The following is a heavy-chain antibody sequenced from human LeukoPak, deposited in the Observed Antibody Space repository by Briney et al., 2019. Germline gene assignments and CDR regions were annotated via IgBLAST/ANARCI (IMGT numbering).Heavy chain of an antibody. D-gene: IGHD2-2*01. Sequence: SETLSLTCTVSGGSISTYYWSWIRQPPGKGLEWIGNIYYSGSTNYNPSLKSRVTISVDTSKNQFSLKLSSVTAADTAVYYCARRRYCSSTSCYVAQYNWFDPWGQGTLVTVSS. CDR3: ARRRYCSSTSCYVAQYNWFDP. V-gene: IGHV4-59*01. CDR2: IYYSGST. CDR1: GGSISTYY. J-gene: IGHJ5*02.